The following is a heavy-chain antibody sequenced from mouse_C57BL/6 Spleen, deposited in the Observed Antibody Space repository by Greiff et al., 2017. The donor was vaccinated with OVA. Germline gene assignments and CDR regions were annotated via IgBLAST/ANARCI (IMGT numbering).Heavy chain of an antibody. CDR2: IDPETGGT. Sequence: QVQLQQSGAELVRPGASVTLSCKASGYTFTDYEMHWVKQTPVHGLEWIGAIDPETGGTAYTQKFKGKAILPADKSSRTAYMVNRSMTSEDSAVYYCTLYYSNYGFADWGKGTLVTVSA. J-gene: IGHJ3*01. V-gene: IGHV1-15*01. CDR1: GYTFTDYE. D-gene: IGHD2-5*01. CDR3: TLYYSNYGFAD.